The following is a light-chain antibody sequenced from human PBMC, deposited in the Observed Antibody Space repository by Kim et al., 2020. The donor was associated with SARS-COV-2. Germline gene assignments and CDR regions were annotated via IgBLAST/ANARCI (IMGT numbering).Light chain of an antibody. V-gene: IGKV3-20*01. J-gene: IGKJ1*01. Sequence: TGERASLSCRASQSVSSGFLAWYQQKPGQSPRLLIYGATSRATGIPDRFSGSGSGTDFTLTISRLEPEDFAVYYCQQYDSSPRTFGQGTKVDIK. CDR3: QQYDSSPRT. CDR1: QSVSSGF. CDR2: GAT.